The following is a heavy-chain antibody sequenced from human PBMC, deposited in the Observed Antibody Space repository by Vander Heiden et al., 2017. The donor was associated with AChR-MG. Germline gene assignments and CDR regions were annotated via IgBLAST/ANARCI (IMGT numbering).Heavy chain of an antibody. CDR2: ISSSSGYL. CDR1: GFPFSSYT. J-gene: IGHJ4*02. CDR3: ARPIVAAGNFDS. V-gene: IGHV3-21*01. D-gene: IGHD6-13*01. Sequence: EVQLVESGGGLAKPGGSLSLSCAASGFPFSSYTMSWVRQAPGKGLEWVSSISSSSGYLFYADLVKGRFTISRDNTNNSLYLQMNSLRAEDTAVYYCARPIVAAGNFDSWGQGTLVTVSS.